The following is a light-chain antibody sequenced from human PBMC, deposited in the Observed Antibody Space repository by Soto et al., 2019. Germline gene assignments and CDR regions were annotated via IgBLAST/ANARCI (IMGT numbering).Light chain of an antibody. J-gene: IGKJ1*01. CDR3: QQYGSSPWT. CDR2: GAS. Sequence: EIVRRQATGSKGLSPGKSANLSGRASQSVSSSYLAWYQQKPGQAPRLLIYGASSRATGIPDRFSGSGSGTDFTLTICRLACEDFAVYYCQQYGSSPWTLGQGTKVDI. V-gene: IGKV3-20*01. CDR1: QSVSSSY.